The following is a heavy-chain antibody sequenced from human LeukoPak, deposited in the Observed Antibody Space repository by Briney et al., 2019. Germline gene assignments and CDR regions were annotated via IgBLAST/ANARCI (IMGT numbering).Heavy chain of an antibody. V-gene: IGHV4-39*01. Sequence: SETLSLTCTVSGGSISSSSYYWGWIRQPPGKGLEWIGSIYYSGSTYYNPSLKSRVTISVDTSKNQFSLKLSSVTAADTAVYYCARRFGSGNYLFAFDIWGQGTMVTVSS. D-gene: IGHD1-26*01. CDR2: IYYSGST. J-gene: IGHJ3*02. CDR3: ARRFGSGNYLFAFDI. CDR1: GGSISSSSYY.